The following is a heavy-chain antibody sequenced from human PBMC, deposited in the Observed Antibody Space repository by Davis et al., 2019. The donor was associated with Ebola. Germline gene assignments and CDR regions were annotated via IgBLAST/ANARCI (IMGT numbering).Heavy chain of an antibody. CDR3: ARDVGRYDFWSGYYAY. V-gene: IGHV3-30*03. D-gene: IGHD3-3*01. Sequence: GESLKISCAASGFTFSSYGMHWVRQAPGKGLEWVAVISYDGSNKYYADSVKGRFTISRDNSKNTLYLQMNSLRAEDTAVYYCARDVGRYDFWSGYYAYWGQGTLVTVSS. J-gene: IGHJ4*02. CDR2: ISYDGSNK. CDR1: GFTFSSYG.